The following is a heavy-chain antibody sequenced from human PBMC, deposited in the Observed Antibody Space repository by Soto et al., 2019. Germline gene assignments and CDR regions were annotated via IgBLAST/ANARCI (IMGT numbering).Heavy chain of an antibody. CDR1: GGSISSYY. D-gene: IGHD5-12*01. J-gene: IGHJ4*02. V-gene: IGHV4-59*08. CDR2: IYYSGST. Sequence: SETLSLTCTVSGGSISSYYWSWIRQPPGKGLEWIGYIYYSGSTNYNPSLKSRVTISVDTSKNQFSLKLSSVTAADTAVYYCARRPEYSGYDYYFDYWGQGTLVTVSS. CDR3: ARRPEYSGYDYYFDY.